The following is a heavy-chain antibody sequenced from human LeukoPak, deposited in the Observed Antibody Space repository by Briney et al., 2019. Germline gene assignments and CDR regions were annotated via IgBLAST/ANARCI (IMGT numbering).Heavy chain of an antibody. CDR3: ARQIWFGNLLVDP. CDR2: TYCTGIT. V-gene: IGHV4-59*08. Sequence: PSETLSLTCSVSGGALSPYYWSWIRHPPGKGLEWIGQTYCTGITTYNPSLKSRVTISVDTSKNEFSLKLTSVTAADTAVYYCARQIWFGNLLVDPWGQGTLVTVSS. D-gene: IGHD3-10*01. CDR1: GGALSPYY. J-gene: IGHJ5*02.